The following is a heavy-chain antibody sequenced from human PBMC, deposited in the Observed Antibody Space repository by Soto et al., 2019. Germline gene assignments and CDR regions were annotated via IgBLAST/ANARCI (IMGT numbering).Heavy chain of an antibody. CDR2: ISAYNGNT. V-gene: IGHV1-18*01. J-gene: IGHJ5*02. CDR1: GYTFTSYG. CDR3: ALDAGFFGDSRLFDP. D-gene: IGHD3-10*01. Sequence: ASVKVSCKASGYTFTSYGISWVRQAPGQGLEWMGWISAYNGNTNYAQKLQGRVTMTTDTSTSTAYMELRSLRSDDTAGYYCALDAGFFGDSRLFDPSRQRSLVTVSS.